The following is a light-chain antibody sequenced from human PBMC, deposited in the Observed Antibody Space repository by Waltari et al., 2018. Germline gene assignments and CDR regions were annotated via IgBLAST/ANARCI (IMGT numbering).Light chain of an antibody. V-gene: IGLV7-46*01. J-gene: IGLJ2*01. CDR3: LLSYSGARPMV. CDR1: PGSVPSAHY. CDR2: DTS. Sequence: QAVVTQEPSLTVSPGGPVTLTCGSSPGSVPSAHYPYWFQQKPGQAPRTLIYDTSNKHSWTPARFSGSLLGGKAALTLSGAQPEDEAEYYCLLSYSGARPMVFGGGTKLTVL.